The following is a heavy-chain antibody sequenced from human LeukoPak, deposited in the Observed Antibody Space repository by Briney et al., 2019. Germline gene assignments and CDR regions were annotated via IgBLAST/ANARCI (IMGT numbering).Heavy chain of an antibody. CDR2: ISGSGGST. CDR3: AKDVDSSSWFGGIWFDP. J-gene: IGHJ5*02. D-gene: IGHD6-13*01. CDR1: GFTFTSCA. Sequence: GGSLGLSCAASGFTFTSCAMNWVRQAPGKGLEWVSAISGSGGSTYYADSVKGRFTISRDNSKNTLYLQMNSLRADDTAVYYCAKDVDSSSWFGGIWFDPWGQGTLVTVSS. V-gene: IGHV3-23*01.